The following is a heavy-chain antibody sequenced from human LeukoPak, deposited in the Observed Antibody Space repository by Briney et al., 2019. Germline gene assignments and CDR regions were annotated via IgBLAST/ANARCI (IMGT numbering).Heavy chain of an antibody. Sequence: SETLSLTCAVSGYSISNDYYWVWIRQPPGKGLEWIGSIYHSGSTYYNPSLKSRLTISVDTSKNQFYLKVTSVTAADTAVYYCARDGAAAATRKENYYGLDVWGKRTTVTVSS. J-gene: IGHJ6*04. CDR2: IYHSGST. V-gene: IGHV4-38-2*02. CDR1: GYSISNDYY. D-gene: IGHD6-13*01. CDR3: ARDGAAAATRKENYYGLDV.